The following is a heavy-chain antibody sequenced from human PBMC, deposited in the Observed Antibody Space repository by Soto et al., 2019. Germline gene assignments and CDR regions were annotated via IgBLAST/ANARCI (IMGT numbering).Heavy chain of an antibody. V-gene: IGHV3-33*01. J-gene: IGHJ6*02. D-gene: IGHD2-15*01. CDR3: ARAYCSGGSCPPYYYGMDV. CDR1: GFTFSSYG. CDR2: IWYDGSNK. Sequence: QVQLVESGGGVVQPGRSLRLSCAASGFTFSSYGMHWVRQAPGKGLEWVAVIWYDGSNKYYADSVKGRFTISRDNSKNXLXXQMNSLRAEDTAVYYCARAYCSGGSCPPYYYGMDVWGQGTTVTVSS.